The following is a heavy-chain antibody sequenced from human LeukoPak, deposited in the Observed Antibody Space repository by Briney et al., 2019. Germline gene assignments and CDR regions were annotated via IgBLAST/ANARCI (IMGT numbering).Heavy chain of an antibody. V-gene: IGHV3-48*03. CDR1: GFTFSSYE. Sequence: TGGSLRLSCAASGFTFSSYEMNWVRQAPGKGLEWVSYISSSGSTIYYADSVKGRFTISRDNAKNSLYLQMNSLRAEDTALYYCAKGSSSSWYIGDMDVWGQGTTVTVSS. CDR3: AKGSSSSWYIGDMDV. J-gene: IGHJ6*02. D-gene: IGHD6-13*01. CDR2: ISSSGSTI.